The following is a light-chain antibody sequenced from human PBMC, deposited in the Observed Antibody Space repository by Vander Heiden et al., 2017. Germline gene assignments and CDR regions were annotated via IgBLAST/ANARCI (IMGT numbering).Light chain of an antibody. CDR1: QGISSY. CDR3: QQRNSDHWMYT. Sequence: DIQLTQSPSFLSASVGDRVTITCRASQGISSYLAWYQQKPGKAPKLLIYAASTLQRGVKSRFSGSGDGTEVTLTISSRQPEDFATYYCQQRNSDHWMYTFGQGTKLEIK. V-gene: IGKV1-9*01. CDR2: AAS. J-gene: IGKJ2*01.